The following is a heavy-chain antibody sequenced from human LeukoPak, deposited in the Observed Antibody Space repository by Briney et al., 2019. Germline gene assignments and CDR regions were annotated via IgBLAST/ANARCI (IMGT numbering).Heavy chain of an antibody. V-gene: IGHV3-21*01. CDR1: GFTFSSYS. J-gene: IGHJ4*02. CDR2: ISNSGNYI. Sequence: GGSLRLSCAASGFTFSSYSMNWVRQAPGKGLEWVSSISNSGNYIYYADSVRGRFTISRDNAKKSLDLQMNSLRAEDTAVYYCARVPLGYIDVDHWGQGALVTVSS. CDR3: ARVPLGYIDVDH. D-gene: IGHD5-24*01.